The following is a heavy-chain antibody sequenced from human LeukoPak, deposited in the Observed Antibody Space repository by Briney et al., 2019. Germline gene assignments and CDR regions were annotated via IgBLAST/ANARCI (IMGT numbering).Heavy chain of an antibody. CDR1: GFNFNTYS. V-gene: IGHV3-21*06. D-gene: IGHD6-13*01. Sequence: GGSLRLSCGASGFNFNTYSMAWVRQAPGKGLEWVSSISSTSTFLYYADSVKGRFTVSRDNADHTVFLQLTSLRAEDTAVYYCTRGGYSSSWYPPFEYWGQGTQVTVSS. CDR3: TRGGYSSSWYPPFEY. CDR2: ISSTSTFL. J-gene: IGHJ4*02.